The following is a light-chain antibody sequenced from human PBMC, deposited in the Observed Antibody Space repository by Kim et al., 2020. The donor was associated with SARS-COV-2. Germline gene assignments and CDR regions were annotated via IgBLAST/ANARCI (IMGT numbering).Light chain of an antibody. CDR3: GTDHSNGNDFVWV. Sequence: QPVLTQPPSASASLGASVTLTCTLSSGYSTYKVDWYQQRPGMGPRFVMRVGTGGVVGFKGDGIPDRFSVLGSGLIWNLTINNIQEEDESDYHCGTDHSNGNDFVWVFGGGTQLTVL. CDR1: SGYSTYK. V-gene: IGLV9-49*01. CDR2: VGTGGVVG. J-gene: IGLJ3*02.